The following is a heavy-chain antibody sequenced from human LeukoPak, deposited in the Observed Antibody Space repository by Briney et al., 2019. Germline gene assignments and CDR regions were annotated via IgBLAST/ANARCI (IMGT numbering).Heavy chain of an antibody. CDR2: IWYGGSNK. CDR1: GFTFNSFA. V-gene: IGHV3-33*01. J-gene: IGHJ4*02. CDR3: ARPYGDYYFDY. D-gene: IGHD4-17*01. Sequence: GKSLRLSCAASGFTFNSFAMHWVRQAPGKGLEWVAVIWYGGSNKYYADSVKGRFTISRDNSKNTVYLQMNSLRAEDSAIYYCARPYGDYYFDYWGQGTLVTVSS.